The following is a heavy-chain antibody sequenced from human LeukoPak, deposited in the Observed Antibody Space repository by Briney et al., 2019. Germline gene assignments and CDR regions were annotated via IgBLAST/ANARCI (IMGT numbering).Heavy chain of an antibody. CDR1: GGSFSGYY. J-gene: IGHJ3*02. CDR3: ARALKQYSSSSRYAFDI. CDR2: INHSGST. Sequence: SETLSLTCAVYGGSFSGYYWSWIRQPPGKGLEWIGEINHSGSTNYNPSLKSRVTISVDTSKNQFSLKLSSVTAADTAVYYCARALKQYSSSSRYAFDIWGQGTMVTVSS. D-gene: IGHD6-6*01. V-gene: IGHV4-34*01.